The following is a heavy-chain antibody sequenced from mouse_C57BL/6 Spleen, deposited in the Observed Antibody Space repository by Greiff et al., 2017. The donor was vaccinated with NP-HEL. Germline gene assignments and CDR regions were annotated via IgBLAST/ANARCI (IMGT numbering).Heavy chain of an antibody. CDR1: GFTFSSYA. Sequence: QGVESGGGLVKPGGSLKLSCAASGFTFSSYAMSWVRQTPEKRLEWVATISDGGSYTYYPDNVKGRFTISRDNAKNNLYLQMSHLKSEDTAMYYCARVGNYYGSSPRYFDVWGTRTTVTVSS. V-gene: IGHV5-4*01. CDR2: ISDGGSYT. CDR3: ARVGNYYGSSPRYFDV. D-gene: IGHD1-1*01. J-gene: IGHJ1*03.